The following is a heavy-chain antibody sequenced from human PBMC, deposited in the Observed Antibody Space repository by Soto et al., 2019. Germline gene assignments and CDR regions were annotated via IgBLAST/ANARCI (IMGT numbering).Heavy chain of an antibody. CDR3: ARDSSSLDY. CDR2: IWYDGSNK. Sequence: QVQLVESGGGVVQPGRSLRLSCAASGFTFSSYGMHWVRQAPGKGLEWVAVIWYDGSNKYYADSVKGRFTISRDSSKNTLYLQMNSLRAEDTAVYYCARDSSSLDYWGQGTLVTVSS. CDR1: GFTFSSYG. V-gene: IGHV3-33*01. D-gene: IGHD6-13*01. J-gene: IGHJ4*02.